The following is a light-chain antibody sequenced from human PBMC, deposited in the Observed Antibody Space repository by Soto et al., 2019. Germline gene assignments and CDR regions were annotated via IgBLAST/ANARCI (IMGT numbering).Light chain of an antibody. J-gene: IGLJ1*01. CDR1: SSDVGDNND. CDR3: SSYTSSSTLYV. CDR2: DVT. V-gene: IGLV2-14*01. Sequence: QSALTQPASVSGSPGQAITISCTGTSSDVGDNNDVSWYQQHPGKAPKLMIYDVTHRPSGISHRFSGSKSGNTASLTISGLQAEDEADYYCSSYTSSSTLYVFGSGTKLTVL.